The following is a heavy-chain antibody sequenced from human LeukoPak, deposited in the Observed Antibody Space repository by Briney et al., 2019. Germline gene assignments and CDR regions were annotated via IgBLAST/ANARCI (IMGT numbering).Heavy chain of an antibody. Sequence: ASVQVSCKASGYTSTDYYMHYVRHAPGQGLESMGRINPNSGAADYAQKFQGRVTMTRDTSISTAYMDLSSLKSDDTAVYYCARESWGRKDAFDIWGQGTMVTVSS. D-gene: IGHD3-16*01. CDR2: INPNSGAA. V-gene: IGHV1-2*06. J-gene: IGHJ3*02. CDR3: ARESWGRKDAFDI. CDR1: GYTSTDYY.